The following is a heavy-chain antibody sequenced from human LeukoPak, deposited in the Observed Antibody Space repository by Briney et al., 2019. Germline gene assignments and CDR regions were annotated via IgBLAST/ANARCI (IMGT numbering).Heavy chain of an antibody. J-gene: IGHJ4*02. V-gene: IGHV3-30*03. CDR1: GFTFSSYG. D-gene: IGHD3-16*01. CDR3: TTDTFVPI. CDR2: ISYDGSNK. Sequence: GGSLRLSCAASGFTFSSYGMHWVRQAPGKGLEWVAVISYDGSNKYYADSVKGRFTISRDNSKNTLYLQMNSLRAEDTAVYYCTTDTFVPIWGQGTLVTVSS.